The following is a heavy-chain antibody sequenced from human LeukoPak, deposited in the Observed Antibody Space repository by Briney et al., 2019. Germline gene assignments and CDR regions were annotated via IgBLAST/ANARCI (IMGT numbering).Heavy chain of an antibody. V-gene: IGHV3-23*01. Sequence: GGSLRLSCAASGFTFSSYAMNWVRQAPGKGLEWVSSISVGGRTYYADSVKGRFTISRDISKNTLDLQMNSLRAEDTAVYYCAKEHKTAYGFDYWGQGTLVTVSS. CDR1: GFTFSSYA. CDR2: ISVGGRT. D-gene: IGHD2-21*02. J-gene: IGHJ4*02. CDR3: AKEHKTAYGFDY.